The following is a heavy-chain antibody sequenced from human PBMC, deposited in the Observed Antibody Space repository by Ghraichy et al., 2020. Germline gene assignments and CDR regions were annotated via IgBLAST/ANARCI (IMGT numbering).Heavy chain of an antibody. J-gene: IGHJ6*02. D-gene: IGHD6-19*01. CDR1: GFTFSDYY. CDR3: ARVSGSGWLKRYYGMDV. CDR2: ISSSGSTI. V-gene: IGHV3-11*01. Sequence: GSLRLSCAASGFTFSDYYMSWIRQAPGKGLEWVSYISSSGSTIYYADSVKGRFTISRDNAKNSLYLQMNSLRAEDTAVYYCARVSGSGWLKRYYGMDVWGQGTTVTVSS.